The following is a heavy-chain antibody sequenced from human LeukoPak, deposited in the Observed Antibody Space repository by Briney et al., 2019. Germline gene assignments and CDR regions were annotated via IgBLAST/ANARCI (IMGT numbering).Heavy chain of an antibody. D-gene: IGHD6-13*01. CDR3: VRDSGYSSSWYLIDDDFDI. Sequence: SETLSLTCAVSGGSVSGYYWSWVRQFPGRRLEWIGYIHYSGRTNYNPSLKSRITLSLETSSDQISLELKSVTSADTALYYCVRDSGYSSSWYLIDDDFDIWGQGTMVIVSA. V-gene: IGHV4-59*02. CDR1: GGSVSGYY. CDR2: IHYSGRT. J-gene: IGHJ3*02.